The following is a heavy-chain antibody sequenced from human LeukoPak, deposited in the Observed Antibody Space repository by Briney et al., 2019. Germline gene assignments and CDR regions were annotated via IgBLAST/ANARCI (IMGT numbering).Heavy chain of an antibody. V-gene: IGHV3-33*01. CDR2: IWYDGSHI. CDR1: GFTFSSYG. D-gene: IGHD2-2*01. J-gene: IGHJ5*02. CDR3: ARDERKYCSSNSCSVNL. Sequence: PGRSLRLSCAASGFTFSSYGMHWVRQAPGKGLEWVAVIWYDGSHIYYADSVKGRFTAPRDNSKNTLYLQVNSLRAEDTAVYYCARDERKYCSSNSCSVNLWGQGTLVTVSS.